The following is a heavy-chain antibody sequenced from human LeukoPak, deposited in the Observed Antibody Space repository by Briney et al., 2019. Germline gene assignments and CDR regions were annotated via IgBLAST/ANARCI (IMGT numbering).Heavy chain of an antibody. CDR3: AKAPEGIVVLTSGYFDY. CDR2: ITWNSGSI. Sequence: PGRSLRLSCAASGFTFDDYALHWVRQAPGKGLEWVSTITWNSGSIAYADSVKGRFTISRDNSKNSLYLQMNSLRAEDTALYYRAKAPEGIVVLTSGYFDYWGQGTLVTVSS. D-gene: IGHD3-22*01. CDR1: GFTFDDYA. V-gene: IGHV3-9*01. J-gene: IGHJ4*02.